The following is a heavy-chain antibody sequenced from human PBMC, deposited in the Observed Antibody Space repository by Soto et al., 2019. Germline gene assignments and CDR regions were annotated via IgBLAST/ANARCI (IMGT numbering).Heavy chain of an antibody. CDR3: VRENYYYGMDV. CDR1: GFTGSSNY. Sequence: VGSLRLSCAASGFTGSSNYMNWVRQAPGKGLEWVSSISSSSTIYYADSVKGRFTISRDNVQNSLYLQMHSLRAEDTAVYYRVRENYYYGMDVWGQGTAVTVSS. V-gene: IGHV3-48*01. CDR2: ISSSSTI. J-gene: IGHJ6*02.